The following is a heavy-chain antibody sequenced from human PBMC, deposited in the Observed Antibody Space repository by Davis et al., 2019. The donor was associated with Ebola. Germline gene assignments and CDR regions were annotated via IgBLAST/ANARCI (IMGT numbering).Heavy chain of an antibody. CDR3: AIHVSRVLDY. CDR2: ISSSNSDT. V-gene: IGHV3-11*06. CDR1: GFSFSDYY. J-gene: IGHJ4*02. D-gene: IGHD2/OR15-2a*01. Sequence: PGGSLRLSCAASGFSFSDYYMGWSRQAPGKGLEWLSYISSSNSDTNYTDSVKGRFTISRDNAKNSLYLQMNSLRAEDTAVYYCAIHVSRVLDYWGPGTLVTVSS.